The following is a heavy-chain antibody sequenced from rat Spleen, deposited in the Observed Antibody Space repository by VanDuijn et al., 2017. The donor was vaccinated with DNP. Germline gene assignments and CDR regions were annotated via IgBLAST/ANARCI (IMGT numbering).Heavy chain of an antibody. CDR2: ITANALST. D-gene: IGHD1-3*01. CDR1: GFTFNNYW. Sequence: EVQLVESGGDLVQPGRSLKLSCVASGFTFNNYWMTWIRQVPGKGLEWVASITANALSTYYSDSVKGRFTISRDNAKKTVYLQMNSLRSEDTATYYCARPSNYGTYGPMDAWGQGTSVTVSS. J-gene: IGHJ4*01. V-gene: IGHV5-31*01. CDR3: ARPSNYGTYGPMDA.